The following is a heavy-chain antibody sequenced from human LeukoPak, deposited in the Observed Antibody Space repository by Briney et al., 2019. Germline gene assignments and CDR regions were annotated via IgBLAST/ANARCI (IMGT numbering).Heavy chain of an antibody. V-gene: IGHV4-34*01. CDR3: ARRRYDASGYYPSRGRYFDY. D-gene: IGHD3-22*01. CDR2: INHSGST. CDR1: GFTFSSYW. J-gene: IGHJ4*02. Sequence: GSLRLSCAASGFTFSSYWMSWVRQAPGKGLEWIGEINHSGSTNYNPSLKSRVTISVDTSKNQFSLTLSSVTAADTAVYYCARRRYDASGYYPSRGRYFDYWGQGTLVTVSS.